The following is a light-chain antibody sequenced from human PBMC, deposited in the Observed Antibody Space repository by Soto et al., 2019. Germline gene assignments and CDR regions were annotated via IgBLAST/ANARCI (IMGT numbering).Light chain of an antibody. J-gene: IGLJ2*01. CDR2: EAS. CDR3: CSYAGSYTLV. V-gene: IGLV2-8*01. Sequence: SALAQPPSASGSPGQSVTISCTGTSSDVGGYIYVSWYQHHPGKAPKLMIYEASKRPSGVPDRFSGSKSGNTASLTVSGLQAEDEADYYCCSYAGSYTLVFGGGTQLTV. CDR1: SSDVGGYIY.